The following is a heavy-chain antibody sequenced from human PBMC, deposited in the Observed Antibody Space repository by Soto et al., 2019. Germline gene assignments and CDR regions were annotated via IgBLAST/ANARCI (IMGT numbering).Heavy chain of an antibody. CDR3: AKGLQDSGITIFGVPYIRVPLDV. D-gene: IGHD3-3*01. Sequence: GGSLRLSCAASGFTFSNHGMHWVRQAPGKGLEWVAVIPDDGINKYYADSVKGRFTISRDNSKNTLYLQMNSLRAEDTAVYYCAKGLQDSGITIFGVPYIRVPLDVWGQGTPGTSP. J-gene: IGHJ6*02. CDR2: IPDDGINK. V-gene: IGHV3-30*18. CDR1: GFTFSNHG.